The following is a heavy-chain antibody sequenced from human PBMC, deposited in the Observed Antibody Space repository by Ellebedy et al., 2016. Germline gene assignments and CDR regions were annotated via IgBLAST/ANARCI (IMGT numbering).Heavy chain of an antibody. D-gene: IGHD3-22*01. CDR2: INWNGGTT. CDR3: ARVSTPPGYYTAPYNYYYMDV. CDR1: GLTFEDDV. J-gene: IGHJ6*03. Sequence: GESLKISCVASGLTFEDDVMSWVRQVPGKGLEWVSGINWNGGTTGYADSVKGRFTISRDNAKSSLYLQMNTLRVEDTAIYYCARVSTPPGYYTAPYNYYYMDVWGKGTTVTVSS. V-gene: IGHV3-20*04.